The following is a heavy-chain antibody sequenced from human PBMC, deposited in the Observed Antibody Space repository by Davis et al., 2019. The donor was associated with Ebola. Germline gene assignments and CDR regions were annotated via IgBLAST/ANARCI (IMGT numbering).Heavy chain of an antibody. CDR1: GGSITSGAYS. D-gene: IGHD5-18*01. CDR3: ARGYGNANWFDP. V-gene: IGHV4-30-2*01. J-gene: IGHJ5*02. Sequence: SETLSLTCVVSGGSITSGAYSWSWVRQPAGKGLEWIGYIYHSGSTYYNPSLKSRVTISLDGSNNHFSLKLSSVTAADTAVYYCARGYGNANWFDPWGQGTLVTVSS. CDR2: IYHSGST.